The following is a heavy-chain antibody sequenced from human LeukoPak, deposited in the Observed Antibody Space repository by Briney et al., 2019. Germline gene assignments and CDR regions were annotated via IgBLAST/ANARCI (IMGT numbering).Heavy chain of an antibody. Sequence: PGGSLRLSCAASGFTFSSYGMHWVRQAPGKGLEWVAVISYDGSNKHYADSVKGRFTISRDNSKNTLYLQMNSLRADDTAVYYCARVFGQWLVSFDVWGRGTMVTVSS. CDR1: GFTFSSYG. CDR3: ARVFGQWLVSFDV. D-gene: IGHD6-19*01. CDR2: ISYDGSNK. J-gene: IGHJ3*01. V-gene: IGHV3-30*03.